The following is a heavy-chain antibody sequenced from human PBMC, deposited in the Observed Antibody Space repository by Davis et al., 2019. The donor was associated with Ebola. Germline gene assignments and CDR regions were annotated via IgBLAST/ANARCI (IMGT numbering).Heavy chain of an antibody. Sequence: AASVKVSCKASGYTFTSYDINWVRQATGQGLEWMGWMNPKSGNTGYAQKFQDRVTMTRDTSMNTAYMELSSLRSEDTAVYYCARRRWSSSGCIFSWGQGTMVTVSS. CDR3: ARRRWSSSGCIFS. CDR1: GYTFTSYD. D-gene: IGHD3-22*01. V-gene: IGHV1-8*01. J-gene: IGHJ3*01. CDR2: MNPKSGNT.